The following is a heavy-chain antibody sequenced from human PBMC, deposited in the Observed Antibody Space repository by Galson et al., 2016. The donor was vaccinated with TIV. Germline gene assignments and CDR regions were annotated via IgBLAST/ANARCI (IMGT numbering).Heavy chain of an antibody. CDR3: ARRFYFDY. J-gene: IGHJ4*02. CDR2: IDPSVGST. V-gene: IGHV1-46*01. Sequence: QSGAEVKKTGESLKISCKASGYTLSTYYMHWLRQAPGQGLEWMGIIDPSVGSTTYSQKFQGRVTMTSDTSTSTVYMELTSLKSEDAAVYYCARRFYFDYWGQGTLVTVSS. CDR1: GYTLSTYY.